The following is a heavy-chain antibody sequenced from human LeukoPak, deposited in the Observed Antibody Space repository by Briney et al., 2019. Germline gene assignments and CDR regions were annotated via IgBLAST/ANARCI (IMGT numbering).Heavy chain of an antibody. Sequence: GGSLRLSCAASGFTFSSYAMSWVRQAPGRGLEWVSAISGSGGSTYYTDSVKGRFTISRDSSKNTLWLQTNSLRAEDTAVYYCARYCSSTSCYTGYYYAMDVWGQGTTVTVSS. CDR1: GFTFSSYA. CDR3: ARYCSSTSCYTGYYYAMDV. CDR2: ISGSGGST. D-gene: IGHD2-2*02. V-gene: IGHV3-23*01. J-gene: IGHJ6*02.